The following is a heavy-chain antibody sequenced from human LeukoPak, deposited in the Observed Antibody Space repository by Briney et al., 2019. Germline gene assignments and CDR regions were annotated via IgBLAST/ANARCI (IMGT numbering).Heavy chain of an antibody. CDR1: GDSISSGGYY. D-gene: IGHD3-10*01. Sequence: SETLSLTCTVSGDSISSGGYYWSWIRRPAGKGLEWIGRIYPNGNTNYNPSLQSRVTMSVDTTKKQFSLKLSSVTAADTATYYCCLWFGYYWDRGTLVTVSS. CDR3: CLWFGYY. J-gene: IGHJ4*02. V-gene: IGHV4-61*02. CDR2: IYPNGNT.